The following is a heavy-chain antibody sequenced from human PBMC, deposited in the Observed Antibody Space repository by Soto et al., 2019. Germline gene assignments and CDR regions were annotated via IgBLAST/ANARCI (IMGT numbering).Heavy chain of an antibody. CDR3: ARAYYYDSSGYSVPLYY. V-gene: IGHV1-69*02. CDR1: GGTFSSYT. D-gene: IGHD3-22*01. CDR2: IIPILGIA. J-gene: IGHJ4*02. Sequence: SVKVSCKASGGTFSSYTISWVRQAPGQGLEWMGRIIPILGIANYAQKFQGRVTITADKSTSTAYMELSSLRSEDTAVYYCARAYYYDSSGYSVPLYYWGQGTLVTVSS.